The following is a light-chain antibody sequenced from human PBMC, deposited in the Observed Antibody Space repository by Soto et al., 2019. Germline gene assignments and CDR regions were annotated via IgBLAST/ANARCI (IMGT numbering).Light chain of an antibody. CDR1: SSDVGDYNY. CDR2: EVS. V-gene: IGLV2-14*01. CDR3: SSYVSNTIVV. Sequence: QPVLTQPASVSGSPGQSISISCTGTSSDVGDYNYVSWYQQHPGKAPKLMIYEVSHRFSGVSNRFSGSKSGYTASLTISGLQDEDEADYYCSSYVSNTIVVFGGGPQLTVL. J-gene: IGLJ2*01.